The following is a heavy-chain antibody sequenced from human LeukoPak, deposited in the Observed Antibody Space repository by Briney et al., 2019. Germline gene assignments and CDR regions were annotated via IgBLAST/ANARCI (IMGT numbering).Heavy chain of an antibody. CDR3: ARRGMITFGGYYYYMDV. J-gene: IGHJ6*03. V-gene: IGHV4-39*07. Sequence: ASETLSLTCTVSGGSISSSSYYWGWIRQPPGKGLEWIGSIYYSGSTYYNPSLKSRVTISVDTSKNQFSLKLSSVTAADTAVYYCARRGMITFGGYYYYMDVWGKGTTVTISS. CDR2: IYYSGST. CDR1: GGSISSSSYY. D-gene: IGHD3-16*01.